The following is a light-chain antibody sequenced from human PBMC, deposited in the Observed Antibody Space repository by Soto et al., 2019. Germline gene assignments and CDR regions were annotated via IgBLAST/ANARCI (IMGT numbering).Light chain of an antibody. CDR2: GAS. V-gene: IGKV3-20*01. CDR1: QTVRNNY. J-gene: IGKJ1*01. Sequence: EIVLTQSPGTLSLSPGERATLSCRASQTVRNNYLAWYQQKPGQAPRLLIYGASTRATGIPDRFSGSGSGTDFTLTISRLEPEDFAVYYCHQYGSSPRTFGQGTKVDIK. CDR3: HQYGSSPRT.